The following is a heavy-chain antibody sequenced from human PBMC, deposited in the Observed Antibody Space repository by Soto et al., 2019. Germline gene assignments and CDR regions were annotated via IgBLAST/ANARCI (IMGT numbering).Heavy chain of an antibody. CDR2: ISGSGGST. J-gene: IGHJ4*02. Sequence: GGSLRLSCAASGFTFSSYAMSWVRQAPGKGLEWVSAISGSGGSTYYADSVKGRFTISRDNSKNTLYLQMNSLRAEDTAVYYCAKDLKVLAVAGWGAGHGYWGQGTLVTVSS. V-gene: IGHV3-23*01. D-gene: IGHD6-19*01. CDR3: AKDLKVLAVAGWGAGHGY. CDR1: GFTFSSYA.